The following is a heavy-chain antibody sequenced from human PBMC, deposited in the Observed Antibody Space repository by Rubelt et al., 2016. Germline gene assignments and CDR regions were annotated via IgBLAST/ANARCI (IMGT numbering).Heavy chain of an antibody. CDR2: ISYDGSNK. V-gene: IGHV3-30*04. J-gene: IGHJ3*02. CDR1: GFTFSSYA. CDR3: ARDGYYYDSSGYYGKNAFDI. Sequence: QVQLVESGGGVVQPGRSLRLSCAASGFTFSSYAMHWVRQAPGKGLEWVAVISYDGSNKYYADSVKGRLPISRDNSKKTRYLQMNSLRAEDTAVYYCARDGYYYDSSGYYGKNAFDIWGQGTMVTVSS. D-gene: IGHD3-22*01.